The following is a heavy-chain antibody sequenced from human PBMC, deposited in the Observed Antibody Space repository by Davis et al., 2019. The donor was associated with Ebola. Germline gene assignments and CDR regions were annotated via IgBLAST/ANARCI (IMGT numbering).Heavy chain of an antibody. CDR3: ARDIEDCSSTSCYTPGGYYYYYGMDV. CDR2: INPDSGGT. CDR1: GYTTSYY. J-gene: IGHJ6*02. Sequence: ASVKVSCKASGYTTSYYMHWVRQAPGQGLEWMGWINPDSGGTNYAQKFQGWVTMTRDTSISTAYMELSRLRSDDTAVYYCARDIEDCSSTSCYTPGGYYYYYGMDVWGQGTTVTVSS. D-gene: IGHD2-2*02. V-gene: IGHV1-2*04.